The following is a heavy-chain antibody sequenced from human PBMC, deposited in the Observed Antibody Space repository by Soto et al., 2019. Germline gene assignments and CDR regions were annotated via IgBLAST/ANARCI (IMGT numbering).Heavy chain of an antibody. CDR2: INPSGGST. J-gene: IGHJ6*02. V-gene: IGHV1-46*01. CDR3: ARVGGSFNYYYYYGMDV. D-gene: IGHD1-26*01. CDR1: GYTFTSYY. Sequence: WASVKVSCKASGYTFTSYYMHWVRQAPGQGLEWMGIINPSGGSTSYAQKFQGRVTMTRDTSTSTVYMELSSLRSEDTAVYYCARVGGSFNYYYYYGMDVWGQGTTVTVSS.